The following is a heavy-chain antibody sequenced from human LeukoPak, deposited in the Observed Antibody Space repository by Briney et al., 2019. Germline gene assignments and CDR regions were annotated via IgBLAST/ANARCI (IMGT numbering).Heavy chain of an antibody. V-gene: IGHV3-23*01. CDR3: AKDPYGTRYFDY. Sequence: GGSLRPSCAASGFTFSSHALSWVRQAPGKGLEWVSSLSGSGYNTYYADSVKGRFTISRDNSKNTVYLQMNSPRAEDTAVYYCAKDPYGTRYFDYWGQGTLVTVSS. CDR1: GFTFSSHA. D-gene: IGHD2-2*01. J-gene: IGHJ4*02. CDR2: LSGSGYNT.